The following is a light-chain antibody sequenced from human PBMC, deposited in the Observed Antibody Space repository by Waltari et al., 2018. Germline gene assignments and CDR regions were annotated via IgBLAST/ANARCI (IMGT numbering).Light chain of an antibody. J-gene: IGLJ1*01. CDR3: CSYAGSYTFV. CDR1: SSDVGGYNY. CDR2: YVS. V-gene: IGLV2-11*01. Sequence: QSALTQPRSVSGSPGQSVTISCTGTSSDVGGYNYVSWYQQHPGKAPKLMIYYVSKRPSGVPDRFSGSKSGHTASLTISGLQAEDEADYYCCSYAGSYTFVFGTGTKVTVL.